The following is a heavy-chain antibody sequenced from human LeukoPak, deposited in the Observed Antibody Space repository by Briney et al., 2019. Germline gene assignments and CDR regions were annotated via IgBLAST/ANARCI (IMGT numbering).Heavy chain of an antibody. J-gene: IGHJ6*03. CDR3: ATGLRNYYYYYYMDV. Sequence: ASVKVSCKVSGYTLTELSMHWVRQAPGKGLEWMGGFDPEDGETIYAQKFQGRVTMTEGTSTDTAYMELSSLRSEDTAVYYCATGLRNYYYYYYMDVWGKGTTVTVSS. CDR2: FDPEDGET. V-gene: IGHV1-24*01. CDR1: GYTLTELS.